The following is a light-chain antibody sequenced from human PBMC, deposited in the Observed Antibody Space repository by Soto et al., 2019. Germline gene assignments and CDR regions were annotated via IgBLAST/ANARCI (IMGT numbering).Light chain of an antibody. CDR2: EVS. CDR3: SSYTSSSTVV. CDR1: SSDVGGYNY. V-gene: IGLV2-14*01. Sequence: QSALTQPASVSGSPGQSITISCTGTSSDVGGYNYVSWYQHHPGKAPRLIIYEVSHRPSGASNRFSGSKSGNTASLTISGLQADDEADYYCSSYTSSSTVVFGIGTKVTVL. J-gene: IGLJ1*01.